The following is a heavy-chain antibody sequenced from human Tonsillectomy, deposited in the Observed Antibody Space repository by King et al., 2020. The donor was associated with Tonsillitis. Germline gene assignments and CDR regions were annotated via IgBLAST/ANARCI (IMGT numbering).Heavy chain of an antibody. V-gene: IGHV1-2*02. Sequence: VQLVESGAEVKKPGASVKVSCKASGYTFTGYYMHWVRQAPGQGLEWMGWINPNSGGTNYAQKFQGRVTMTRDTSISTAYMELSRLRSDETAVYYCARGRDVDIVAAGFDPWGQGTLVTVSS. D-gene: IGHD5-12*01. CDR3: ARGRDVDIVAAGFDP. CDR1: GYTFTGYY. CDR2: INPNSGGT. J-gene: IGHJ5*02.